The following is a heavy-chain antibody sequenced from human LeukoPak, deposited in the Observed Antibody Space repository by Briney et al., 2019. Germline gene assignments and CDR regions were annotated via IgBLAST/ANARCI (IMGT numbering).Heavy chain of an antibody. D-gene: IGHD3-16*01. J-gene: IGHJ6*02. CDR1: GYTFTGYY. V-gene: IGHV1-2*02. CDR3: ARSTGYVYYYYGMDV. CDR2: INPNSGGT. Sequence: VASVKVSCKASGYTFTGYYVHWVRQAPGQGLEWMGWINPNSGGTNYAQKFQGRVTMTRDTSISTAYMELSRLRSDDTAVYYCARSTGYVYYYYGMDVWGQGTTVTVSS.